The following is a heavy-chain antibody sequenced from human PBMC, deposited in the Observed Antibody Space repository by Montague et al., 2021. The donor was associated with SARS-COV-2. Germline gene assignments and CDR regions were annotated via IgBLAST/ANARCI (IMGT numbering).Heavy chain of an antibody. CDR2: IYYSGST. CDR3: ARLRGDYGGTYDTFDI. J-gene: IGHJ3*02. CDR1: GGSISSRSYY. Sequence: SETLSLTCTVSGGSISSRSYYWGWIRQPPGKGLEWIGSIYYSGSTYYNPSLKSQVTISVDTSKNQFSLKLSSVTAADTAVYYCARLRGDYGGTYDTFDIWGQGTMVTVSS. V-gene: IGHV4-39*01. D-gene: IGHD4-23*01.